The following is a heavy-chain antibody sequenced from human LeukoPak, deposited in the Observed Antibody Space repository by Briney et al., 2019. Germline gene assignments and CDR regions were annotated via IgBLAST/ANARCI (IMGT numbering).Heavy chain of an antibody. CDR2: ISAYNGNT. D-gene: IGHD3-9*01. CDR1: GYTFTSYG. CDR3: ARDRAAHYDILTDYLRAFDI. J-gene: IGHJ3*02. V-gene: IGHV1-18*01. Sequence: ASVKVSCKASGYTFTSYGISWVRQAPGQGLEWMGWISAYNGNTNYAQKLQGRVTMTTDTSTSTAYMELRSLRSDDTAVYYCARDRAAHYDILTDYLRAFDIWGQGTMVTVSS.